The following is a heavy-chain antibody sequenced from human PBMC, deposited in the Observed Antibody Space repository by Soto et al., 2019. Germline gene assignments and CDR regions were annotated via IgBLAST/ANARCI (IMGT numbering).Heavy chain of an antibody. CDR2: IKQDGSEK. J-gene: IGHJ4*02. CDR1: GFTFSSYW. D-gene: IGHD3-22*01. Sequence: PGGSLRLSCAASGFTFSSYWISWGRQAPGKGLEWVANIKQDGSEKYYVDSVKGRFTTSRDNAKNSLYLQMNSLRAEDTAVYYCARDSIVWGAYYYDSSGYFYFDYWGQGTLVTVSS. V-gene: IGHV3-7*03. CDR3: ARDSIVWGAYYYDSSGYFYFDY.